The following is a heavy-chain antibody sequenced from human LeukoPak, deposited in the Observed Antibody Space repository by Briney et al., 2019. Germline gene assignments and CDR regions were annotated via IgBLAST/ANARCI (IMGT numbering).Heavy chain of an antibody. D-gene: IGHD3-22*01. V-gene: IGHV3-64*01. Sequence: GGSLRLSCAASGFTFSSYAMHWVRQAPGKGLEYVSAISSNGDSTYYANSVMGRFTISRDNSKDTLYLQMGSLRVEDMAVYYCARVGDSSYFDYWGQGTLVTVSS. CDR2: ISSNGDST. J-gene: IGHJ4*02. CDR3: ARVGDSSYFDY. CDR1: GFTFSSYA.